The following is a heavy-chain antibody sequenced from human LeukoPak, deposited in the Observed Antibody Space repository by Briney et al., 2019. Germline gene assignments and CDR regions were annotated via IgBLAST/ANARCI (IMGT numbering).Heavy chain of an antibody. D-gene: IGHD6-13*01. Sequence: SVKVSCKPSGGTFGSYAISWVRQAPGQGLEWVGGIIPLFGAPLYAQKFHGRVTITADERTSTVYMDLSSLRSDDTAVYYCARDEEKAAGSLWGQGTPVIVSS. V-gene: IGHV1-69*13. CDR3: ARDEEKAAGSL. J-gene: IGHJ4*02. CDR1: GGTFGSYA. CDR2: IIPLFGAP.